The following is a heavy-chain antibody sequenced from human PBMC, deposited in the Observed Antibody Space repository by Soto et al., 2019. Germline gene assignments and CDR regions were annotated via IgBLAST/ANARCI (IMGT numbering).Heavy chain of an antibody. Sequence: GASVKVSCKASGYTFTGYYMHWVRQAPGQGLEWMGWINPNSGGTNYAQKFQGRVTMTRDTSISTAYMELSRLRSDDTAVYYCARVMGEPHYYYYGMDVWGQGTTVTVSS. CDR3: ARVMGEPHYYYYGMDV. V-gene: IGHV1-2*02. J-gene: IGHJ6*02. D-gene: IGHD3-16*01. CDR2: INPNSGGT. CDR1: GYTFTGYY.